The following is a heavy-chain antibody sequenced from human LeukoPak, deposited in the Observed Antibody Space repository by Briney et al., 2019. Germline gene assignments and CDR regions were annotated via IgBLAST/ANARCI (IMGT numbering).Heavy chain of an antibody. CDR1: GFTFSSYA. CDR2: FSGISTT. D-gene: IGHD7-27*01. CDR3: AKDLVLGTSDY. V-gene: IGHV3-23*01. Sequence: GGSLRLSCAASGFTFSSYAMSWVRQAPGKGLEWVSTFSGISTTSYADAVKGRVTISRDNSKNTLYLQMNSLRAEDTAVYYCAKDLVLGTSDYWGQGTLVTVSS. J-gene: IGHJ4*02.